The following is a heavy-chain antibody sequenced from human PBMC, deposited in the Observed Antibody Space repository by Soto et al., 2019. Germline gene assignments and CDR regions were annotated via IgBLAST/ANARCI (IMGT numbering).Heavy chain of an antibody. CDR1: GGSISSGGYY. J-gene: IGHJ4*02. D-gene: IGHD3-22*01. Sequence: TCTVSGGSISSGGYYWSWIRQHPGKGLEWIGYIYHSGTTYYNPSLKSRVTISVDTSKNQFSLKLSSVTAADTAVYYCMLGSGWKDFDYWGQGTLVTVSS. V-gene: IGHV4-31*03. CDR3: MLGSGWKDFDY. CDR2: IYHSGTT.